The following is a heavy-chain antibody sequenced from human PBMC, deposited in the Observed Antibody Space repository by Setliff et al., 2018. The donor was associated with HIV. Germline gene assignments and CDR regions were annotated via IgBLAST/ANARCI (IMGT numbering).Heavy chain of an antibody. CDR2: IYPGDSDT. D-gene: IGHD3-3*01. Sequence: PGESLKIYCKGSGYSFSTYWIGWVRQMPGKGLEWMGIIYPGDSDTTYSPSFQGQVTISADKSISTAYLQWSSLKASDTAMYYCARHTRQLEFLEWLSPHYYHYYYMDVWGQGTTVTVSS. J-gene: IGHJ6*03. CDR3: ARHTRQLEFLEWLSPHYYHYYYMDV. V-gene: IGHV5-51*01. CDR1: GYSFSTYW.